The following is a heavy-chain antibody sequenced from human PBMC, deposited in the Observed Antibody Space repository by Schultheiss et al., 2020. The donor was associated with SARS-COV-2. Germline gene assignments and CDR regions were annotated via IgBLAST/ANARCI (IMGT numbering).Heavy chain of an antibody. CDR2: ISTYNGDT. V-gene: IGHV1-18*01. CDR1: GYTFTSYG. D-gene: IGHD3-10*01. Sequence: ASVKVSCKASGYTFTSYGISWVRQAPGQGLEWMGWISTYNGDTDYAQKFQGRVTMTTDTSTSTAYMELRSLRSDDTALYYCARQAGNWFDPWGQGTLVTVSS. CDR3: ARQAGNWFDP. J-gene: IGHJ5*02.